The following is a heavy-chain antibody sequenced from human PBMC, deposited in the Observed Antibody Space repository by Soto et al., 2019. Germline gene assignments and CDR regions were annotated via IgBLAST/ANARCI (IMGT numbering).Heavy chain of an antibody. Sequence: QDQLEQSGVEVKKPGASAKVSCKASGYSFTNYGITWVRQAPGQGFEWMGWISAYNGNTNYAQKFQGRVTLTKDASTRTADLELRSLRSDDTAVYYCARDRGVAPPVAGNTHYYYYMDVCGKGTTVTVSS. V-gene: IGHV1-18*01. CDR3: ARDRGVAPPVAGNTHYYYYMDV. CDR1: GYSFTNYG. D-gene: IGHD2-15*01. CDR2: ISAYNGNT. J-gene: IGHJ6*03.